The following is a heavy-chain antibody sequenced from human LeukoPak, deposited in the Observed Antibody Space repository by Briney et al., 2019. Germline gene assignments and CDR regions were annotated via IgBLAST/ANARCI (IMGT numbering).Heavy chain of an antibody. V-gene: IGHV1-18*01. CDR3: ARTLSLLWFGDN. J-gene: IGHJ4*02. D-gene: IGHD3-10*01. CDR2: ISAYNGNT. Sequence: ASVKVSCKASGYTFTSYGISWVRQAPGQGLEWMGWISAYNGNTNYAQKLQGRVTMTTDTSTSIAYMELRSLRSDDTAVYYCARTLSLLWFGDNWGQGTLVTVSS. CDR1: GYTFTSYG.